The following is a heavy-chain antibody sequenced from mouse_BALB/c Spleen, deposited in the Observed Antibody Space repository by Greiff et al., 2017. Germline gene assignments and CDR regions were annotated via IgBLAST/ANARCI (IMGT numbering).Heavy chain of an antibody. D-gene: IGHD3-2*01. CDR2: IDPANGNT. CDR3: ALDSSGPFAY. CDR1: GFNIKDTY. J-gene: IGHJ3*01. V-gene: IGHV14-3*02. Sequence: DVQLQESGAELVKPGASVKLSCTASGFNIKDTYMHWVKQRPEQGLEWIGRIDPANGNTKYDPKFQGKATITADTSSNTAYLQLSSLTSEDTAVYYCALDSSGPFAYWGQGTLVTVSA.